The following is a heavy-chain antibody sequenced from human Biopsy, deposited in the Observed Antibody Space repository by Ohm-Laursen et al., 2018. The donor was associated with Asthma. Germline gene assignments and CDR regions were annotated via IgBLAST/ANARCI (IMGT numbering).Heavy chain of an antibody. D-gene: IGHD3-9*01. J-gene: IGHJ4*02. CDR3: AKGRDYDILTGPPGFDY. V-gene: IGHV3-23*01. Sequence: SLRLSCAASGFTFSSYVMSWVRQAPGKGLEWVSAISGSGGSTYYADSVKGRFTISRDNSKNTLYLQMNSLRAEDTAVYYCAKGRDYDILTGPPGFDYWGQGTLVTVSS. CDR1: GFTFSSYV. CDR2: ISGSGGST.